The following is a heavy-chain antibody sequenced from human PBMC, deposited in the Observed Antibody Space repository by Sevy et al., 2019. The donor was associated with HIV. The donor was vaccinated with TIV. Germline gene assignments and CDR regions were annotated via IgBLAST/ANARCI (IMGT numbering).Heavy chain of an antibody. V-gene: IGHV4-39*01. D-gene: IGHD4-17*01. J-gene: IGHJ5*02. CDR2: IYKSGSS. Sequence: SETLSLTCIVSSGSISGSNYYWGWIRQPPGKGLEWIGSIYKSGSSYYNPSLKPRATLSVDTSKNQFSLKLSYVTAADTAVYFCARQDTGNWFDPWGQGTPVTVSS. CDR1: SGSISGSNYY. CDR3: ARQDTGNWFDP.